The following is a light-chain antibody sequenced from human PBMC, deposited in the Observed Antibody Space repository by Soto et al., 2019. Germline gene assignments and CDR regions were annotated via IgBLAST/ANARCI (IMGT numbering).Light chain of an antibody. Sequence: DIQMTQSPSTLSASVGDRVTITCRASQSISSWVAWYQQKPGKAPKLLIYKASSLESGVPSRFSGSGSGTEFTLTLSSLQADDFATYYCQQYNTYPWTFGQGTKVEIK. J-gene: IGKJ1*01. CDR1: QSISSW. V-gene: IGKV1-5*03. CDR2: KAS. CDR3: QQYNTYPWT.